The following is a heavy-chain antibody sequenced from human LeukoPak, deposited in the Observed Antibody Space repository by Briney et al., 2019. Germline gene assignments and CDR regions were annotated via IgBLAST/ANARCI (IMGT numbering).Heavy chain of an antibody. D-gene: IGHD2-15*01. V-gene: IGHV1-69*05. Sequence: GASVKVSCKASGGTFSSYAISWVRQAPGQGLEWMGRIIPIFGTANYAQKFQGRVTITTDESTSTAYMELSSLRSEDTAVYYCARDVWVHCSGGSCYQRHYDYWGQGTLVTASS. J-gene: IGHJ4*02. CDR2: IIPIFGTA. CDR1: GGTFSSYA. CDR3: ARDVWVHCSGGSCYQRHYDY.